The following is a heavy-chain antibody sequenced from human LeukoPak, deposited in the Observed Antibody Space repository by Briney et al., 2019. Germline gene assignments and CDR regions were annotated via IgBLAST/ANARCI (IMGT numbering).Heavy chain of an antibody. CDR3: ARDNYGSGRKFDY. V-gene: IGHV3-21*01. J-gene: IGHJ4*02. D-gene: IGHD3-10*01. CDR2: ISSSSSYI. Sequence: GGSLILSCSASGFTFSSYIINWVRQAPAKGLELVSSISSSSSYIYYAYSVKGRFTISRDNAKNSLYLQLNSLRAEDTAVYYCARDNYGSGRKFDYWGQGTLVTVSS. CDR1: GFTFSSYI.